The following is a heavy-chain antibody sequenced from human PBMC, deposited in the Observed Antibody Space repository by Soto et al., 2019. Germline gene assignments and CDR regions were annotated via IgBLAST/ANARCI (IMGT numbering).Heavy chain of an antibody. CDR2: TYYRSKWYN. CDR1: GDSVSSNSAA. D-gene: IGHD5-18*01. J-gene: IGHJ4*02. Sequence: SQTLSLTCAISGDSVSSNSAAWNWIRQSPSRGLEWLGRTYYRSKWYNDYAVSVKSRITINPDTSKNQFSLQLNSLTPEDTAVYYCAREGVADTSNPDFDYWGQGTLVTVSS. V-gene: IGHV6-1*01. CDR3: AREGVADTSNPDFDY.